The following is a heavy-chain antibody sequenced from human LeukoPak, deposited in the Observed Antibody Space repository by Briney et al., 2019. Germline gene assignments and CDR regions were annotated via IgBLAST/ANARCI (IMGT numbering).Heavy chain of an antibody. CDR3: ARVHQQLALYAFDF. CDR2: INHSGST. CDR1: GGSISGHY. Sequence: SETLSLTCAVYGGSISGHYWSWIRQPPGKGLEWIGEINHSGSTNYNPSLKSRVTIAVDPSKNQFSLKVRSVTAAADTAVYYCARVHQQLALYAFDFWGQGTPVTVSS. D-gene: IGHD6-13*01. J-gene: IGHJ3*01. V-gene: IGHV4-34*01.